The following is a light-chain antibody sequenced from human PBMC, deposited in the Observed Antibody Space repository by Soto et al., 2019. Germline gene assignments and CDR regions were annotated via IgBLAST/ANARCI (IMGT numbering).Light chain of an antibody. J-gene: IGLJ1*01. Sequence: QSVLTQPASVSGSPGQSITISCTGTSSDVGGYNYVSWYQQHPGKAPKLIIYEVSNRPSGVSNRFSGSKSGDTAFLTISGLHADDEADYYCSSYTSSSTLYVFGTGTKLTVL. CDR1: SSDVGGYNY. V-gene: IGLV2-14*01. CDR2: EVS. CDR3: SSYTSSSTLYV.